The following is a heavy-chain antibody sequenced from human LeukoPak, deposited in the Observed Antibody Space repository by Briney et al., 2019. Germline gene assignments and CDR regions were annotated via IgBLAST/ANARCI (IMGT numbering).Heavy chain of an antibody. Sequence: GAGGSLRLSCAASGFTFDDYGMTWVRQAPGKGLEWVSGINWNGASTGYADSVKGRFTISRDNAKNSLYLQMNSLRAEDTALYYCAREVEIVVVIEGVFDIWGQGAMVTVSA. D-gene: IGHD3-22*01. V-gene: IGHV3-20*04. J-gene: IGHJ3*02. CDR1: GFTFDDYG. CDR2: INWNGAST. CDR3: AREVEIVVVIEGVFDI.